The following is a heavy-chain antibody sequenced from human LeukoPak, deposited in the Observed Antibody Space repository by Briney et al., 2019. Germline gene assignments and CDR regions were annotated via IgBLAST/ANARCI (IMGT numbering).Heavy chain of an antibody. Sequence: GGSLRLSCAASGFTFSSYGMHWVRQAPGKGLEWVAVISYDGSNKYYADSVKGRFTISRDNSKNTLYLQMNSLRAEDTAVYYCAKNTNPSLWFGESPELGVRDVWGKGTTVTVSS. D-gene: IGHD3-10*01. J-gene: IGHJ6*04. CDR3: AKNTNPSLWFGESPELGVRDV. CDR2: ISYDGSNK. CDR1: GFTFSSYG. V-gene: IGHV3-30*18.